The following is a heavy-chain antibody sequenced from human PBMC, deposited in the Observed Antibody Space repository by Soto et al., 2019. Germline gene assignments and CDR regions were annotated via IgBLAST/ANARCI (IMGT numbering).Heavy chain of an antibody. CDR1: GFTFSSHA. CDR3: AKVSSSWYAGFFDL. J-gene: IGHJ4*02. CDR2: LSDSGGST. Sequence: EVQLLESGGGLVQPGGSLRLSWTASGFTFSSHAMTWVRQAPGKGLEWVSGLSDSGGSTYYADSVKGRFTISRDNSMNTLYLQMNTLRAEYTAVYYCAKVSSSWYAGFFDLWAQGTLVTVSS. V-gene: IGHV3-23*01. D-gene: IGHD6-13*01.